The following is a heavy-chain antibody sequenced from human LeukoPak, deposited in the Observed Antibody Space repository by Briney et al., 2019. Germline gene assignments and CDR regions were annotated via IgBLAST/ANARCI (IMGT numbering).Heavy chain of an antibody. CDR1: SYTFTSYG. CDR3: AREEDWFRNPYYYYGMDV. V-gene: IGHV1-18*01. J-gene: IGHJ6*02. D-gene: IGHD3-9*01. CDR2: ISAYNGNT. Sequence: ASVKVSCKASSYTFTSYGISWVRQAPGQGLEWMGWISAYNGNTNYAQKLQGRVTMTTDTTTSTAYMELRSLRSDDTAVYYCAREEDWFRNPYYYYGMDVWGQGTTVTVSS.